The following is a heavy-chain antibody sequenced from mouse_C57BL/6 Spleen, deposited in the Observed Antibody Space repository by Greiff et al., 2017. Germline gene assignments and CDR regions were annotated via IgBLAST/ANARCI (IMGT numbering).Heavy chain of an antibody. Sequence: VQLQQSGAELVKPGASVKMSCKASGYTFTSYWITWVKQRPGQGLEWIGDIYPGSGSTNYNEKFKSKATLTVDTSSSTAYMQLSSLTSEDSAVYYCASGGTGQYYYAMDYWGQGTSVTVSS. V-gene: IGHV1-55*01. CDR1: GYTFTSYW. CDR2: IYPGSGST. J-gene: IGHJ4*01. D-gene: IGHD4-1*01. CDR3: ASGGTGQYYYAMDY.